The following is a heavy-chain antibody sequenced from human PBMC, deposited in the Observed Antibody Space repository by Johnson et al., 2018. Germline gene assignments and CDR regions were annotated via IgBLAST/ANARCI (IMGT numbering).Heavy chain of an antibody. V-gene: IGHV3-48*04. CDR2: ISGSGSTI. D-gene: IGHD6-6*01. CDR1: GFIFSGYA. Sequence: VQLVQSGGGLVQPGGSQRLSCAASGFIFSGYAMSWVRQAPGKGLEWVSVISGSGSTIYYADSVKGRFTISRDNAKNSLYLQMNSLRAEDTAVYYCARGESMAARHYYYYYMDVWGKGTTVTVSS. J-gene: IGHJ6*03. CDR3: ARGESMAARHYYYYYMDV.